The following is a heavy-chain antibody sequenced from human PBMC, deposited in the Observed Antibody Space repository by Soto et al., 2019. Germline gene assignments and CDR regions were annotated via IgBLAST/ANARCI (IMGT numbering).Heavy chain of an antibody. Sequence: EVYLVDSGGGLVQPGGSLRLSCAASGFSCSYYWMHWVRQAPGKGLIWVSRVNGDGSVTNYADSVKGRFTISRDNARNKLYLQMNSLRVEDTAVYFCTQDTFGADDSWGQGTLVIVSS. V-gene: IGHV3-74*01. CDR2: VNGDGSVT. J-gene: IGHJ5*01. D-gene: IGHD3-16*01. CDR3: TQDTFGADDS. CDR1: GFSCSYYW.